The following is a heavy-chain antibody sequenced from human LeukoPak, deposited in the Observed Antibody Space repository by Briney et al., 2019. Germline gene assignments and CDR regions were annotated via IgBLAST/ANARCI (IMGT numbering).Heavy chain of an antibody. CDR3: AKDGRGYSYGYRNRYKFDY. D-gene: IGHD5-18*01. V-gene: IGHV3-21*04. CDR2: ISSSSSYI. J-gene: IGHJ4*02. Sequence: GGSLRLSCAASGFTFSSYSMNWVRQAPGKGLEWVSSISSSSSYIYYADSVRGRFTISRDNSKNTLYLQMNSPRAEDTAVYYCAKDGRGYSYGYRNRYKFDYWGQGTLVTVSS. CDR1: GFTFSSYS.